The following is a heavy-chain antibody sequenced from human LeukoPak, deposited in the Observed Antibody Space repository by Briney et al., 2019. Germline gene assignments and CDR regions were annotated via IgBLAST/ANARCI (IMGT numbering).Heavy chain of an antibody. CDR1: GFTFSSYA. V-gene: IGHV3-23*01. CDR3: ARDHPDGDTYGYVPWEYYYYYMDV. Sequence: GGSLRLSCAASGFTFSSYAMSWVRQAPGKGLEWVSAISGSGGSTYYADSVKGRFTISRDNSKNTLYLQMNSLRAEDTAVYYCARDHPDGDTYGYVPWEYYYYYMDVWGKGTTVTVSS. J-gene: IGHJ6*03. CDR2: ISGSGGST. D-gene: IGHD5-18*01.